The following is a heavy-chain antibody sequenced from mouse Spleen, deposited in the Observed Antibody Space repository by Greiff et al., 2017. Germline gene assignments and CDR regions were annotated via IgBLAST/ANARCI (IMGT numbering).Heavy chain of an antibody. CDR2: IWRGGST. V-gene: IGHV2-5*01. J-gene: IGHJ4*01. Sequence: QVQLQQSGPGLVQPSQSLSITCTVSGFSLTSYGVHWVRQSPGKGLEWLGVIWRGGSTDYNAAFMSRLSITKDNSKSQVFFKMNSLQADDTAIYYCATIYDGYPYYAMDYWGQGTSVTVSS. CDR1: GFSLTSYG. CDR3: ATIYDGYPYYAMDY. D-gene: IGHD2-3*01.